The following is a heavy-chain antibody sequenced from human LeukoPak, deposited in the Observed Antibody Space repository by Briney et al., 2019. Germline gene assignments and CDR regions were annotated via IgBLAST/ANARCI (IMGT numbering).Heavy chain of an antibody. CDR3: ATRSDFGSGSYRWFDP. D-gene: IGHD3-10*01. CDR1: GFTFRSYA. V-gene: IGHV3-23*01. J-gene: IGHJ5*02. CDR2: TSDGGGST. Sequence: PGGSLRLSCAASGFTFRSYAMSWVRQAPGKGLEWVSSTSDGGGSTYYADSVKGRFTISRDNFKNTMHLQMNSLRADDTAVYYCATRSDFGSGSYRWFDPWGQGTLVIVSS.